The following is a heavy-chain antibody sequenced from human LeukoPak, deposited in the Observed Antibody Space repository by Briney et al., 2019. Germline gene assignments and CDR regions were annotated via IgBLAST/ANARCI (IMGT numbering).Heavy chain of an antibody. Sequence: ASVKVSCKASGYTFTGYYMHWVRQAPGQGLEWMGWINPNSGGTNYAQKFQGRVTMTRDTSISTAYMELSRLRSDDTAVYYCARDRQPSRGRNWFDPWGQGTLVTVSS. V-gene: IGHV1-2*02. CDR3: ARDRQPSRGRNWFDP. J-gene: IGHJ5*02. D-gene: IGHD3-10*01. CDR1: GYTFTGYY. CDR2: INPNSGGT.